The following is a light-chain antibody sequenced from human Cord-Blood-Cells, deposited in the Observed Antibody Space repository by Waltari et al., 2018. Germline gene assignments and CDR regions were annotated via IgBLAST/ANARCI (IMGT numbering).Light chain of an antibody. J-gene: IGKJ2*01. Sequence: DIVMTESPDSLAVSLGERATIHCKSSQSVLYSSHNKNYLAWYQQKPGQPPKLLIYWASTRESGVPDRFSGSGSGTDFTLTISSLQAEDVAVYYCQQYYSTPYTVGQGTKLEIK. V-gene: IGKV4-1*01. CDR3: QQYYSTPYT. CDR2: WAS. CDR1: QSVLYSSHNKNY.